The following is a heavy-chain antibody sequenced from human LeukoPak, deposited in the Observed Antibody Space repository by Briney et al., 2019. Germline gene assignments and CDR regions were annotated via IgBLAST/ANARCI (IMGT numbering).Heavy chain of an antibody. CDR3: ARRASGGYSYSAGFDY. CDR2: TYYSGST. Sequence: SETLSLTCTVSGGSISSSSYYWGWIRQPPGKGLEWIGSTYYSGSTYYNPSLKSRVTISVDTSKNQFSLKLSSVTAADTAVYYCARRASGGYSYSAGFDYWGQGTLVTVSS. CDR1: GGSISSSSYY. D-gene: IGHD5-18*01. J-gene: IGHJ4*02. V-gene: IGHV4-39*01.